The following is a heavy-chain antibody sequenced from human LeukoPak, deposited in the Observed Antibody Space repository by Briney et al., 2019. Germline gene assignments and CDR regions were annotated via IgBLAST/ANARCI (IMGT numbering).Heavy chain of an antibody. Sequence: GGSLRLSCAASGFTFSSYGMHWVRQAPGKGPEWVAVISYDGSNKYYADSVKGRFTISRDNSKNTLYLQMNSLRAEDTAVYYCAKEGHTAHAFDIWGQGTMATVSS. V-gene: IGHV3-30*18. CDR2: ISYDGSNK. CDR3: AKEGHTAHAFDI. D-gene: IGHD2-21*01. J-gene: IGHJ3*02. CDR1: GFTFSSYG.